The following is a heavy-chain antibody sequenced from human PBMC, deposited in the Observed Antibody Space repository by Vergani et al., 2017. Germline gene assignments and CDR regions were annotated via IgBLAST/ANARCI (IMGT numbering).Heavy chain of an antibody. J-gene: IGHJ3*02. CDR1: GYTFTGYY. Sequence: QVQLVQSGAEVKKPGASVKVSCKASGYTFTGYYMHWVRQAPGQGLEWMGWINPNSGNTGYAQKFQGRVTMTRNTSISTAYMELSSLRSEDTAVYYCARGAPGAFDIWGQGTMVTVSS. CDR2: INPNSGNT. CDR3: ARGAPGAFDI. V-gene: IGHV1-8*02.